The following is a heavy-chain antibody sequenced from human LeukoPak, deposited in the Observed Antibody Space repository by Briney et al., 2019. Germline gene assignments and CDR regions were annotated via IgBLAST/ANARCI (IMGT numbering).Heavy chain of an antibody. Sequence: ASVKVSCKASGYTFTSYDINWVRQATGQGLEWMGWMNPNSGNTGYAQKFQGRVTMTRNTSISTAYMELSSLRSEDTAVYYCAREVIAAAGTKVGWFDPWGQGTLVTVSS. V-gene: IGHV1-8*01. CDR1: GYTFTSYD. CDR3: AREVIAAAGTKVGWFDP. D-gene: IGHD6-13*01. J-gene: IGHJ5*02. CDR2: MNPNSGNT.